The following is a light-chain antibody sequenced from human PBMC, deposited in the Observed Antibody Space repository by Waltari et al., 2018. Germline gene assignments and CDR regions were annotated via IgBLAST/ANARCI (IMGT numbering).Light chain of an antibody. CDR1: QDIESY. CDR3: QQYDSVPLT. CDR2: DSS. J-gene: IGKJ4*01. V-gene: IGKV1-33*01. Sequence: DIQMTQSPSSLSASVGDRVTITCQASQDIESYFNCYQQEPGKAPKLLIYDSSNLEKGVPSRFSGSGSGTHFTFTINNLQPEDISTYYCQQYDSVPLTFGGGTKVEIK.